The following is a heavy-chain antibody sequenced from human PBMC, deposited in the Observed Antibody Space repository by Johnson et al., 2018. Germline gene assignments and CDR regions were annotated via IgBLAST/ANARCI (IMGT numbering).Heavy chain of an antibody. CDR1: GYSFTNYW. V-gene: IGHV5-51*01. CDR3: AKQRERGTSYMDV. CDR2: IWPGDSDT. D-gene: IGHD1-26*01. Sequence: VQLVQSGAEVKKPGESLKISCKGSGYSFTNYWIGWVRQMPGEGLEWMGIIWPGDSDTKYSPSFQGQVTISPDRSISTVYLQWSSLKASDPAMYYWAKQRERGTSYMDVWGKGTTVTVSS. J-gene: IGHJ6*04.